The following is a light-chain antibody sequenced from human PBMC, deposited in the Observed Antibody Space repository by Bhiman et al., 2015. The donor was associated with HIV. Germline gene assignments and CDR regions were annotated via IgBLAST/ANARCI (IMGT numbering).Light chain of an antibody. CDR3: CSYAGGTTFV. CDR1: SGDVGGYDC. J-gene: IGLJ1*01. Sequence: QSALTQPASVSGSPGQSITISCTGTSGDVGGYDCVCWYQQHPGKAPKLMIFDVSKRPSGVSNRFSGSKSGNTASLTISALQPEDEATYFCCSYAGGTTFVFGTGTKVTVL. V-gene: IGLV2-23*02. CDR2: DVS.